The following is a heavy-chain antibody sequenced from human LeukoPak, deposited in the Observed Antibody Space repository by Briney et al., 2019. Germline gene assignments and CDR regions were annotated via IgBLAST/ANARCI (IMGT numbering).Heavy chain of an antibody. D-gene: IGHD5-12*01. J-gene: IGHJ3*02. CDR2: ISGSGGST. Sequence: PGGSLRLSCAASGFTFSSYAMSWVRQAPGKGLEWVSAISGSGGSTYYADSVKGRFTISRDNAKNTLYLQMNSLRAEDTAVYYCARDGGYDDAFDIWGQGTMVTVSS. V-gene: IGHV3-23*01. CDR3: ARDGGYDDAFDI. CDR1: GFTFSSYA.